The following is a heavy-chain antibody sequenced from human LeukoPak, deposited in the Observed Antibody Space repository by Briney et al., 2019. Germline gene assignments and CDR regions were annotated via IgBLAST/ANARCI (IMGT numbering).Heavy chain of an antibody. D-gene: IGHD3-10*01. CDR1: GYTFTSYG. J-gene: IGHJ4*02. CDR3: ARDRRDIYGSGSLDY. V-gene: IGHV1-18*01. CDR2: ISAYNGNT. Sequence: ASVKVSCKASGYTFTSYGISWVRQAPGQGLEWMGWISAYNGNTNYAQKLQGRVTMTTDTSTSTAYMELRSLRSDDTAVYYCARDRRDIYGSGSLDYWGQGTLVTVSS.